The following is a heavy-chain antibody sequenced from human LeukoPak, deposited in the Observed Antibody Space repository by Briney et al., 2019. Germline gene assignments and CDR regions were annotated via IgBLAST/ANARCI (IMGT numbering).Heavy chain of an antibody. Sequence: GGSLRLSCAASGFNFSNYAMTWVRQAPGKGLECVSGISGSGDSTYYADSVKGRFTISRDNSKNTLYLQMNSLRAEDTALYYCAKDRSLVPAALNYWGQRTLVIVS. D-gene: IGHD2-2*01. V-gene: IGHV3-23*01. CDR1: GFNFSNYA. J-gene: IGHJ4*02. CDR2: ISGSGDST. CDR3: AKDRSLVPAALNY.